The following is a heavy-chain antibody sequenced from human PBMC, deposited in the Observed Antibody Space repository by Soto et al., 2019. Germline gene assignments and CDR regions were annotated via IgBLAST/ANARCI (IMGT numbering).Heavy chain of an antibody. CDR1: GGSFASYW. V-gene: IGHV5-10-1*01. J-gene: IGHJ6*03. D-gene: IGHD3-10*01. Sequence: GEPLKISCKGAGGSFASYWISWVRQIPGKGLEWMGRIDPSDSYTNYSPSFQGHVTISADKSISTAYLQWSSLKASDTAVYYCAKDSPPYYGSGPPPYMDVWGKGTTVTVSS. CDR3: AKDSPPYYGSGPPPYMDV. CDR2: IDPSDSYT.